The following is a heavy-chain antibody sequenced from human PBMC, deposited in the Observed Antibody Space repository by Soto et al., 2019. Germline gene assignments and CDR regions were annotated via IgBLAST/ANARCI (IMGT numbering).Heavy chain of an antibody. Sequence: EVQLVESGGGLVQPGGSLRLSCAVSGFTFSDHYMDWVRQAPGKGLAWVGRSRNKAYSYTTEYAASVKGRFSVSRDESMGALYLQMNSLKSEDTAVYYCARVSQSGTPHDYWGQGTLVTVSS. J-gene: IGHJ4*02. V-gene: IGHV3-72*01. CDR3: ARVSQSGTPHDY. CDR2: SRNKAYSYTT. CDR1: GFTFSDHY.